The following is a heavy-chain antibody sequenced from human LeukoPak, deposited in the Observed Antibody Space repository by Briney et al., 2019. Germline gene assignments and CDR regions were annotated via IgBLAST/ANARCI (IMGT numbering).Heavy chain of an antibody. CDR1: GSTFSNDW. D-gene: IGHD2-2*01. J-gene: IGHJ4*02. CDR2: IKSKTDGGTT. V-gene: IGHV3-15*01. Sequence: PGGSLRLTCAASGSTFSNDWMSWIRQAPGKGLEWVGRIKSKTDGGTTDYAAPVKGRFTISRDYSKNTLYLQMNSLKTEDTAVYYCTTDPYPAAYCSSTSCYDLYWGQGTLVTVSS. CDR3: TTDPYPAAYCSSTSCYDLY.